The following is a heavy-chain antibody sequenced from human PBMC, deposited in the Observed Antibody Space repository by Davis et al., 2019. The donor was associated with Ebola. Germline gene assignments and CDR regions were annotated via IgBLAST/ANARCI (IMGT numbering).Heavy chain of an antibody. CDR1: GFTFSSYA. CDR2: ISSSSSTI. V-gene: IGHV3-48*04. Sequence: GGSLRLSCAASGFTFSSYAMSWVRQAPGKGLEWVSYISSSSSTIYYADSVKGRFTISRDNAKNTLYLQMNSLRAEDTAVYYCARRSGYSYGYEGMDVWGKGTTVTVSS. D-gene: IGHD5-18*01. CDR3: ARRSGYSYGYEGMDV. J-gene: IGHJ6*04.